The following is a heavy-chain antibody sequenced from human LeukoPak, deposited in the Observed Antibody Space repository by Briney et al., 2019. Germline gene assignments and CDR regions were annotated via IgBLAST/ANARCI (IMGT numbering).Heavy chain of an antibody. CDR1: GYTFTSYG. CDR2: ISAYNGNT. D-gene: IGHD6-19*01. CDR3: ARGRKSSGYTDFDY. V-gene: IGHV1-18*01. Sequence: ASVKVSCKASGYTFTSYGISWVRQVPGQGLEWMGWISAYNGNTNYAQKLQGRVTMTTDTSTSTAYMELRSLRSDDTAVYYCARGRKSSGYTDFDYWGQGTLVTVSS. J-gene: IGHJ4*02.